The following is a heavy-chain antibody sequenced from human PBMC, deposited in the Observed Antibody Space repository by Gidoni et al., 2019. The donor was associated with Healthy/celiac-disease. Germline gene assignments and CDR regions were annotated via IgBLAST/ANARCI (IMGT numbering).Heavy chain of an antibody. J-gene: IGHJ4*02. V-gene: IGHV4-59*01. D-gene: IGHD2-15*01. CDR1: VGSISSYY. CDR3: ARETCSSGGSCYVDY. Sequence: QVQLQESGPGLVKPSETLSLTCTGSVGSISSYYWGWIRPPPGKGMEWIGYIYYSGSTNYNPSLKSRVTISVDTSKNQFSLKLSSVTAADTAVYYCARETCSSGGSCYVDYWGQGTLVTVSS. CDR2: IYYSGST.